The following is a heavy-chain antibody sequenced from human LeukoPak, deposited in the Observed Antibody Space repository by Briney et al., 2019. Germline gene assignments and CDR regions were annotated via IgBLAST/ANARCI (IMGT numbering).Heavy chain of an antibody. D-gene: IGHD3-9*01. J-gene: IGHJ4*02. CDR3: ARGQGNYDILTGYYY. V-gene: IGHV4-61*02. Sequence: KPSETLPLTCTVSGGSISSGTYYWSWIRQPAGKGLKWIGRIYTSGSTNYNPSLKSRVTISVDTSKNQFSLKLSSVTAADTAVYYCARGQGNYDILTGYYYWGQGTLVTVSS. CDR2: IYTSGST. CDR1: GGSISSGTYY.